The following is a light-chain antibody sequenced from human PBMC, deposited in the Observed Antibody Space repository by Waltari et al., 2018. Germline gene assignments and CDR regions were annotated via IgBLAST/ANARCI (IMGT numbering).Light chain of an antibody. CDR1: SSDVGGYNY. Sequence: QSALTQTASVSGSPGQSITISCTGTSSDVGGYNYVSWYQQHPGKAPKLMIYDVSKRPSGVSNRFSGSKSGNTASLTISGLQAEDEADYYCSSYTSSSTPGVFGGGTKLTVL. CDR2: DVS. V-gene: IGLV2-14*01. CDR3: SSYTSSSTPGV. J-gene: IGLJ2*01.